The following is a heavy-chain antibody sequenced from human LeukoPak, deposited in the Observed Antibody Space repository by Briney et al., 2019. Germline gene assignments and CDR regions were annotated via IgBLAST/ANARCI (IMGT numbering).Heavy chain of an antibody. D-gene: IGHD1-26*01. CDR3: ARVKVGAYFDY. CDR1: GFTFSNYA. J-gene: IGHJ4*02. Sequence: GGSLRLSCAASGFTFSNYAMSWVRQAPGKGLEGVSVIYSGGSTYYADSVKGRFTISRDNSKNTLYLQMNSLRAEDTAVYYCARVKVGAYFDYWGQGTLVTVSS. V-gene: IGHV3-53*01. CDR2: IYSGGST.